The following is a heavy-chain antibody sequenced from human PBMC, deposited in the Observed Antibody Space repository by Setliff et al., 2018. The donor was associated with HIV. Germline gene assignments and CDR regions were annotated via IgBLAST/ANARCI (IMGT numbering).Heavy chain of an antibody. CDR3: ARHGTYEAPYSSMDV. CDR2: SYHRGTT. V-gene: IGHV4-38-2*01. J-gene: IGHJ6*03. Sequence: SETLSLTCAVSGFSISSGHYWAWIRQPPGKGLEWIGSSYHRGTTYDNPSLKSRVTISVDSSKNHFALILSSVTAADTAVDYCARHGTYEAPYSSMDVWGKGTTVTVSS. CDR1: GFSISSGHY. D-gene: IGHD1-1*01.